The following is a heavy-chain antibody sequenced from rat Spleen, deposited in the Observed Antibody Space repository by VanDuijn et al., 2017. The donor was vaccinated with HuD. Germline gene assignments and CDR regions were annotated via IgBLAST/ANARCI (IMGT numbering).Heavy chain of an antibody. CDR2: IWNTGGT. CDR1: GFSLTSYN. J-gene: IGHJ4*01. V-gene: IGHV2-41*01. Sequence: QVQLKESGPGLVQPSQTLSLTCTVAGFSLTSYNVHWVRQPPGKDLEWLGVIWNTGGTQYNSALKSRLSISKDTSKSQVFLKMNSLQTEDTATYYCARDYGGYSEDYVMDAWGQGASVTVSS. CDR3: ARDYGGYSEDYVMDA. D-gene: IGHD1-11*01.